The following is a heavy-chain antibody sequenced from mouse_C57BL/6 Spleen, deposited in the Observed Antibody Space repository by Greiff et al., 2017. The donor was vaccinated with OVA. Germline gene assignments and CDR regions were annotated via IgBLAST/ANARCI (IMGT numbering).Heavy chain of an antibody. V-gene: IGHV2-6-1*01. CDR1: GFSLTSYG. CDR2: IWSDGST. D-gene: IGHD2-3*01. CDR3: ARHPYDGYGAMDY. J-gene: IGHJ4*01. Sequence: VQGVESGPGLVAPSQSLSITCTVSGFSLTSYGVHWVRQPPGKGLEWLVVIWSDGSTTYNSALKSRLSISKDNSKSQVFLKMSSLQTDDTAMYYCARHPYDGYGAMDYWGQGTSVTVSS.